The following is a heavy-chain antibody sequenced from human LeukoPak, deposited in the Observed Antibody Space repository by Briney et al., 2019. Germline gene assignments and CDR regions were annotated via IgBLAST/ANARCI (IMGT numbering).Heavy chain of an antibody. CDR2: INFDGSTT. V-gene: IGHV3-74*01. CDR3: TRDRTTVTLFDY. CDR1: GFTFSSHW. J-gene: IGHJ4*02. Sequence: GGSLRLSCAASGFTFSSHWMYWVRLVPGKGLVWLSRINFDGSTTGYADSVKGRFTFSTDNAKKALYMEMSSLRAEDTAVYYCTRDRTTVTLFDYWGKGTLVTVSS. D-gene: IGHD4-17*01.